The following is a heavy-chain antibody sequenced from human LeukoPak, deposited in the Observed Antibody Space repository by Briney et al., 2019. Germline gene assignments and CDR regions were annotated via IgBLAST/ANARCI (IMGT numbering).Heavy chain of an antibody. CDR3: ASVMGYCNSTSCSY. V-gene: IGHV3-48*01. Sequence: GGSLRLSCAACGFTFSSYSMNWVRQAPGKGLEWVSYISSSSSTIYYADSVKGRFTISRDNAKNSLYLQMNSLRAEDTAVYYCASVMGYCNSTSCSYWGQGTLVTVSS. D-gene: IGHD2-2*01. J-gene: IGHJ4*02. CDR1: GFTFSSYS. CDR2: ISSSSSTI.